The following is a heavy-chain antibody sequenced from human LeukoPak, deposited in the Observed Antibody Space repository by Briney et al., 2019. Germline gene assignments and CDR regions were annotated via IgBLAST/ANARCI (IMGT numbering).Heavy chain of an antibody. V-gene: IGHV4-39*01. J-gene: IGHJ4*02. D-gene: IGHD2-15*01. CDR3: ARLKVAAPFYYFDY. Sequence: SETLSLTCTVSGGSISSSSYYWGWIRQPPGKGLEWIGSIYYSGSTYYNPSLKSRVTISVDTSKNQFSPKLSSVTAADTAVYYCARLKVAAPFYYFDYWGQGTLVTVSS. CDR2: IYYSGST. CDR1: GGSISSSSYY.